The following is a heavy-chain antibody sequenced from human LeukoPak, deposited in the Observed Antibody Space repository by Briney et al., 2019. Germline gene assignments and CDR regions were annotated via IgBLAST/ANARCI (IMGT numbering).Heavy chain of an antibody. V-gene: IGHV4-59*08. Sequence: SETLSLTCTVSGGSISSYYWSWIRQPPGKGLEWIGCIYYSGSTNYNPSLKSRVTISVDTSKNQFSLKLSSVTAADTAVYYCARSQIAVADLGLDYWGQGTLVTVSS. CDR3: ARSQIAVADLGLDY. CDR2: IYYSGST. D-gene: IGHD6-19*01. J-gene: IGHJ4*02. CDR1: GGSISSYY.